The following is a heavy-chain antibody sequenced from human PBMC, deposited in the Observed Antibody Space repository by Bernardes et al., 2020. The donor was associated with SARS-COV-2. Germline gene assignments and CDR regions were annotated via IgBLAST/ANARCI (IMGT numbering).Heavy chain of an antibody. D-gene: IGHD6-19*01. CDR1: GYTFTSYG. Sequence: ASVKVSCKASGYTFTSYGICWVRQAPGQGLEWMGWISSYNGNANYAQNLHGRVTMTTDTSASAAYMELRSLRSDDTAVYYCTTSSYYSGLESWGQGTLVTVSS. CDR2: ISSYNGNA. CDR3: TTSSYYSGLES. V-gene: IGHV1-18*01. J-gene: IGHJ1*01.